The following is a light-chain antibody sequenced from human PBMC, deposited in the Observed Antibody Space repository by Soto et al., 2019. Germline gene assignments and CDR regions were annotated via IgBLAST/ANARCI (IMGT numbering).Light chain of an antibody. Sequence: ENVLTQSPGTLSVSPGERATLSCRASQSVGRNYIAWFQQKPGQAPRLLMHTASVRDTGIPDRFSGSGSGTDFTLTISRLEPEDFAVFYCQQYAASPLTFGGGTKVEI. CDR1: QSVGRNY. CDR3: QQYAASPLT. CDR2: TAS. V-gene: IGKV3-20*01. J-gene: IGKJ4*01.